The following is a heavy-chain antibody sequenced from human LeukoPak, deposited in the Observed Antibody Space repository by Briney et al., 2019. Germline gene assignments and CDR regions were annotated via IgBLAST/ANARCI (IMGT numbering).Heavy chain of an antibody. CDR1: GGSISSYY. D-gene: IGHD6-13*01. V-gene: IGHV4-4*07. CDR3: ARGSSSIYFDY. Sequence: SETLSLTCTVSGGSISSYYWNWIRQPAGKGLEWIGRIYTSGSTNYNPSLKSRVTISVDKSKNQFSLKLSSVTAADTVVYYCARGSSSIYFDYWGQGTLVTVSS. CDR2: IYTSGST. J-gene: IGHJ4*02.